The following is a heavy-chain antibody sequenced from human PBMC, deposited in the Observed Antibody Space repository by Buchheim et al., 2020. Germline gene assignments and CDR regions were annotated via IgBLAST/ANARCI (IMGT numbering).Heavy chain of an antibody. D-gene: IGHD3-16*01. J-gene: IGHJ4*02. V-gene: IGHV3-30*04. CDR1: GFAFSIYA. Sequence: QDQLVESGGDVVQPGRSLRLSCVASGFAFSIYAMQWVRQAPGKGLETVALISFDSTNIKYADSVKGRFTVSSNNSKNTLPLQMDSLRTEDTALYYCARDDGGSFDYWGQGTL. CDR3: ARDDGGSFDY. CDR2: ISFDSTNI.